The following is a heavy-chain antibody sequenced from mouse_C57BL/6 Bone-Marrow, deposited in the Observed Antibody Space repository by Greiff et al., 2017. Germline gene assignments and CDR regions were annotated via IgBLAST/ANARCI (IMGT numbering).Heavy chain of an antibody. CDR2: INPYNGGT. V-gene: IGHV1-19*01. Sequence: EVQLQQSGPVLVKPGASVKMSCKASGYTFTDYYMNWVKQSHGKSLEWIGVINPYNGGTSYNQKFKGKATLTVDKSSRTAYMELNSLTSEDSAVYYCARIYYDYGYYYAMDYWGQGTSVTVSS. J-gene: IGHJ4*01. CDR1: GYTFTDYY. D-gene: IGHD2-4*01. CDR3: ARIYYDYGYYYAMDY.